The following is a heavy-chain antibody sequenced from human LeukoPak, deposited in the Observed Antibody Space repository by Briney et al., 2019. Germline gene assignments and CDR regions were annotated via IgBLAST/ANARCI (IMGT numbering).Heavy chain of an antibody. CDR2: ITGSSNRI. CDR3: ARGQSGSSITYYFDY. V-gene: IGHV3-48*04. D-gene: IGHD1-26*01. CDR1: GFTFSPYS. J-gene: IGHJ4*02. Sequence: TGGSLRLSCAASGFTFSPYSMNWIRQAPGKGLEWVSYITGSSNRIHYADSVRGRFTISRDNAKNSLYLQMNSLRAEDTAVYYCARGQSGSSITYYFDYWGQGTLVTVSS.